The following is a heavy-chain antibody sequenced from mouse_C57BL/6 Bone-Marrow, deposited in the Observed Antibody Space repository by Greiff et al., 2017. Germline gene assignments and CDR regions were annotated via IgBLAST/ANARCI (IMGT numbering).Heavy chain of an antibody. CDR2: IDPSDSYT. Sequence: QVHVKQPGAELVMPGASVKLSCKASGYTFTSYWMHWVKQRPGQGLEWIGEIDPSDSYTNYNQKFKGKSTLTVDKSSSTAYMQLSSLTSEDSAVYYCARDLNITSVVATDYWGKGTTLTVSS. J-gene: IGHJ2*01. D-gene: IGHD1-1*01. CDR3: ARDLNITSVVATDY. CDR1: GYTFTSYW. V-gene: IGHV1-69*01.